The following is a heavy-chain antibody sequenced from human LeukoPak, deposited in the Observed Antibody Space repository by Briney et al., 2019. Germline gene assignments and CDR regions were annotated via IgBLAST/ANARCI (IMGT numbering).Heavy chain of an antibody. D-gene: IGHD1-26*01. CDR3: ARDLSGGVGPYY. CDR1: GGSISSDNYF. V-gene: IGHV4-61*02. Sequence: KPSETLSLTCTVSGGSISSDNYFWSWIRQPAGKGLEWIGRIYTSGSTNYNPSLKSRVTISVDMSKNQFSLTLNSVTAADTAVYFCARDLSGGVGPYYWGQGILVTVSS. CDR2: IYTSGST. J-gene: IGHJ4*02.